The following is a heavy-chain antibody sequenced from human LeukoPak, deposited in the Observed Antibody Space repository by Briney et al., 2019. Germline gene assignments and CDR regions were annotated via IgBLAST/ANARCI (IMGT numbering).Heavy chain of an antibody. CDR1: GYSISSGYY. Sequence: PSETLSLTCAVSGYSISSGYYWGWIRQPPGKGLEWLGSIYHSGNTYYNPSLKSRVTISVDTSKNQFSLKLSSVTAADTALYYCARERGGEYSSSWYYNWFDPWGQGSLVTVSS. CDR3: ARERGGEYSSSWYYNWFDP. D-gene: IGHD6-13*01. J-gene: IGHJ5*02. V-gene: IGHV4-38-2*02. CDR2: IYHSGNT.